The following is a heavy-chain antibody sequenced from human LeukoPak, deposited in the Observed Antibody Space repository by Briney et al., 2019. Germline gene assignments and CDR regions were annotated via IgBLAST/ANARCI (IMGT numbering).Heavy chain of an antibody. CDR3: ARDLYYYYYMDV. CDR2: ISGSGGST. Sequence: GGSLRLSCAASGFTFSSYAMSWVRQAPGKGLEWVSAISGSGGSTYYADSVKGRFTISRDSSKNTLYLQMNSLRAEDTAVYYCARDLYYYYYMDVWGKGTTVTVSS. CDR1: GFTFSSYA. J-gene: IGHJ6*03. V-gene: IGHV3-23*01.